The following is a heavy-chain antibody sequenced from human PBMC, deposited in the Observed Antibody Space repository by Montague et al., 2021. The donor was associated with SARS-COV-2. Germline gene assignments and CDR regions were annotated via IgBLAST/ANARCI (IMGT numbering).Heavy chain of an antibody. CDR1: GGSFSGYY. D-gene: IGHD1-7*01. CDR2: INHSGST. CDR3: ARGRTGTTFYYYYCYGMDV. J-gene: IGHJ6*02. V-gene: IGHV4-34*01. Sequence: SETRSLTCAVYGGSFSGYYWSWIRQPPGKGLEWIGEINHSGSTNYNPSLKSRVTISVDTSKNQFSLKLSSVTAADTAVYYCARGRTGTTFYYYYCYGMDVWGQGTTVTVSS.